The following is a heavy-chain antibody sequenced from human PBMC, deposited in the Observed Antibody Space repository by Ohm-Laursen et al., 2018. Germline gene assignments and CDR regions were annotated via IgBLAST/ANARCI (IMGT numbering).Heavy chain of an antibody. D-gene: IGHD5-12*01. CDR3: ARGRGYGYNY. J-gene: IGHJ4*02. CDR2: LNHSGST. CDR1: GGSFSGYY. V-gene: IGHV4-34*01. Sequence: SETLSLNCAVYGGSFSGYYWIWIRQPPGKGLEWIGELNHSGSTSYNPSLKSRVTISVDTSKNQFSLKLSSVTAADTAVYYCARGRGYGYNYWGQGTLVTVSS.